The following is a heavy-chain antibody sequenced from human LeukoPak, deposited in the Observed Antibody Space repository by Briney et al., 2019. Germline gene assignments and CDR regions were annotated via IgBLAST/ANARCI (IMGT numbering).Heavy chain of an antibody. V-gene: IGHV4-39*07. CDR1: GGSISSSSYY. D-gene: IGHD5-24*01. CDR3: ARRRDGYIHNWFDP. CDR2: INHSGST. J-gene: IGHJ5*02. Sequence: PSETLSLTCTVSGGSISSSSYYWGWIRQPPGKGLEWIGEINHSGSTNYNPSLKSRVTISVDTSKNQFSLKLSSVTAADTAVYYCARRRDGYIHNWFDPWGQGTLVTVSS.